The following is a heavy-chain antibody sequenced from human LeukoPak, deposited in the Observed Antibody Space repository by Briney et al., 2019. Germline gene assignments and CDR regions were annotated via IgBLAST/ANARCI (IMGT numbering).Heavy chain of an antibody. V-gene: IGHV3-33*01. Sequence: PGGSLRLSCAASGFTFSSYGMHWVRKAPGKGLEWGAVIWYDGSNKYYADSVKGRFTISRDNSKNTLYLQMNSLRAEDTAVYYCAREQYYYDSSGYPRPHLIDYWGQGTLVTVSS. CDR3: AREQYYYDSSGYPRPHLIDY. D-gene: IGHD3-22*01. CDR2: IWYDGSNK. J-gene: IGHJ4*02. CDR1: GFTFSSYG.